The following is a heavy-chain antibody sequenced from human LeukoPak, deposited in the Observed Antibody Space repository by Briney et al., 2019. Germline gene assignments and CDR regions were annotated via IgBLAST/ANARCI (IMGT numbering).Heavy chain of an antibody. CDR3: ARLVMAGLTYFDY. CDR2: INHSGST. D-gene: IGHD6-19*01. Sequence: SETLSLTCAVYGGSFSGYYWSWIRQPPGKGLEWIGEINHSGSTNYNPSLKSRVTISVDTSKNQFSLKLSSVTAADTAVYYCARLVMAGLTYFDYWGQGTLVTVSS. V-gene: IGHV4-34*01. CDR1: GGSFSGYY. J-gene: IGHJ4*02.